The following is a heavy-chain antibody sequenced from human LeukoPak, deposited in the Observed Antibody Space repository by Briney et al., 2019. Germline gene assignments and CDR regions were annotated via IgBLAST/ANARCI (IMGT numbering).Heavy chain of an antibody. CDR2: IWYDGSNK. D-gene: IGHD6-13*01. J-gene: IGHJ3*02. Sequence: GGSLRLSCAASGFTFSSYAMSWVRQAPGKGLEWVAVIWYDGSNKYYADSVKGRFTISRDNSKNTLYLQMNSLRAEDTAAYYCARYRSSWRAFDIWGQGTMVTVSS. CDR1: GFTFSSYA. CDR3: ARYRSSWRAFDI. V-gene: IGHV3-33*08.